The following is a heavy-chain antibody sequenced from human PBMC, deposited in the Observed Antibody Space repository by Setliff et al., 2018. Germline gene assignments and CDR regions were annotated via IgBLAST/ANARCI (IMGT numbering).Heavy chain of an antibody. CDR3: ARGSRGFDY. CDR1: GYSFSDYG. J-gene: IGHJ4*02. Sequence: SVKVSCKASGYSFSDYGISWVRQAPGQGLEWMGFIYTDNGNTKYSKNFQDRVAITRDTSASTAYMELSSLTSEDTAVYFCARGSRGFDYWGQGALVTVSS. CDR2: IYTDNGNT. V-gene: IGHV1-3*04.